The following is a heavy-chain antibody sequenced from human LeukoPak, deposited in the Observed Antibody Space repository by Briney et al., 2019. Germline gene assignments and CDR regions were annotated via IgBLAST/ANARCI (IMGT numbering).Heavy chain of an antibody. CDR2: IYTRGST. CDR1: GGSISSYY. Sequence: SETLSLTCPVSGGSISSYYGSWIRQPAGKGLEWIGRIYTRGSTNYNPSLKSRDTMSVNTSKNQLSPKPSSAPAAATPVFTCARSGTRPRYGIEDCYYVMVVWGKETTVTVSS. CDR3: ARSGTRPRYGIEDCYYVMVV. J-gene: IGHJ6*04. V-gene: IGHV4-4*07. D-gene: IGHD2-15*01.